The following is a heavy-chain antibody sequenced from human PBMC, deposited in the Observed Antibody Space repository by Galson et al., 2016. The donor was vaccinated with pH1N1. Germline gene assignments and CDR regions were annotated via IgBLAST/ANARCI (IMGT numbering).Heavy chain of an antibody. Sequence: SVKVSCKASGYTFISYDINWVRQATGQGLEWMGWMNPNSGNTGYAQKFQGRVTMTRNTSVSTAYMELSSLRSEDPAVYYCAIDPHYYGSGRWGEDALDFWGQGTMVTVSS. CDR3: AIDPHYYGSGRWGEDALDF. CDR1: GYTFISYD. J-gene: IGHJ3*01. D-gene: IGHD3-10*01. V-gene: IGHV1-8*02. CDR2: MNPNSGNT.